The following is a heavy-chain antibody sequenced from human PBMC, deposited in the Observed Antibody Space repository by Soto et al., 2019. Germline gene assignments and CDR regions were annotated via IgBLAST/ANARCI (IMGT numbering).Heavy chain of an antibody. CDR2: ISYDGSNK. Sequence: PGGSLRLSCAASGFTFSSYGMHWVRQAPGKGLEWVAVISYDGSNKYYADSVKGRFTISRDNSKNTLYLQMNSLRAEDTAVYYCAKDLAREPMVRGVINYYFDYWGQGTLVTSPQ. CDR1: GFTFSSYG. V-gene: IGHV3-30*18. D-gene: IGHD3-10*01. J-gene: IGHJ4*02. CDR3: AKDLAREPMVRGVINYYFDY.